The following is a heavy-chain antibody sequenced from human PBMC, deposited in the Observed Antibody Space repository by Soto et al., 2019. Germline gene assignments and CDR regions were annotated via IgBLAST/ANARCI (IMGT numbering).Heavy chain of an antibody. CDR2: ISHSGTV. J-gene: IGHJ4*02. CDR1: SVSITSSNW. V-gene: IGHV4-4*02. D-gene: IGHD3-16*01. CDR3: ARDYDGFDY. Sequence: SETLSLTCDVSSVSITSSNWWTWVRQPPGKGLEWLGKISHSGTVNYNATLRSRVTISVDKPKNQLSLKLMSVTAADTAVYYCARDYDGFDYWGPGILVTVPQ.